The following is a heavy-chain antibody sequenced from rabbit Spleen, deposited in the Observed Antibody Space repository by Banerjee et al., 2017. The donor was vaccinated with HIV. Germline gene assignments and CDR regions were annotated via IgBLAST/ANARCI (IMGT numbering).Heavy chain of an antibody. J-gene: IGHJ4*01. CDR1: GIDFSSVYYY. CDR3: ARDYADGAANGYGNL. V-gene: IGHV1S40*01. D-gene: IGHD6-1*01. Sequence: QSLEESGGDLVKPEGSLTLTCTASGIDFSSVYYYMCWVRQAPGKGLEWIGCISSSKSGSTWYASWVNGRFTISKTSSTTVTLRMTSLTVADTATYFCARDYADGAANGYGNLWGQGTLVTVS. CDR2: ISSSKSGST.